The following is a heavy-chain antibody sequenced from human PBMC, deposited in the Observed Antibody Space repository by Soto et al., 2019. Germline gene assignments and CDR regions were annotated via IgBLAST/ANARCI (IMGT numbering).Heavy chain of an antibody. J-gene: IGHJ3*01. CDR2: IWYDGSNK. Sequence: GRNLRLSCAASGFTFSSYGMHWVRQAPGKGLEWVAVIWYDGSNKYYADSVKGRFTISRDNSKNTLYLQMNSLRAEDTAVYYCAITFVPDMSRHDAFDFWGQRTMV. V-gene: IGHV3-33*01. CDR3: AITFVPDMSRHDAFDF. D-gene: IGHD3-3*01. CDR1: GFTFSSYG.